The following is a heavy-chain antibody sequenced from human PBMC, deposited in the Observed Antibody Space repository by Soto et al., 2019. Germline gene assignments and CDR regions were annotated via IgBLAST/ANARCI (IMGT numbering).Heavy chain of an antibody. Sequence: SETLSLTCSVSGGSISIIHYLVCIRQPPGRGLEWISSMSNSGNTYSNPSLKSRVSISADKSKNQFSLRLKSVTAGDTAVYYCAAPSATTDFQDSRDWYFDGCGRGDLVTV. D-gene: IGHD3-22*01. J-gene: IGHJ2*01. V-gene: IGHV4-39*01. CDR3: AAPSATTDFQDSRDWYFDG. CDR2: MSNSGNT. CDR1: GGSISIIHY.